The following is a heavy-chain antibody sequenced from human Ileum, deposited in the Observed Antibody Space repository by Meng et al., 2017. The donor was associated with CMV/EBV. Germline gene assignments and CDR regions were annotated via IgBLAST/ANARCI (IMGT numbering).Heavy chain of an antibody. D-gene: IGHD3-9*01. CDR3: AKDLTGYYIGWFDP. J-gene: IGHJ5*02. V-gene: IGHV3-30*18. CDR2: ISFDGNYK. Sequence: SGFTFSSSGMHWVRQTPGKGLEWVAVISFDGNYKHYGDSVKGRFTISRDNSKNTLYLQMDSLRAEDTALYHCAKDLTGYYIGWFDPWGQGTLVTVSS. CDR1: GFTFSSSG.